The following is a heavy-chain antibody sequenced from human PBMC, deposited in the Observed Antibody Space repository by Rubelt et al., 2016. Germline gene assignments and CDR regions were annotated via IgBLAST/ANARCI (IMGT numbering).Heavy chain of an antibody. Sequence: QVQLVQSGAEVKKPGASVKVSCKASGYTFTSYAMHWVRQAPGQRLEWMGWINSGNGNTKYSQKCQGRVTMTRDTSASTAYMELSSLRSDDTAVYYCARSGTMVRGVNPPDYWGQGTLVTVSS. D-gene: IGHD3-10*01. CDR3: ARSGTMVRGVNPPDY. V-gene: IGHV1-3*01. CDR1: GYTFTSYA. CDR2: INSGNGNT. J-gene: IGHJ4*02.